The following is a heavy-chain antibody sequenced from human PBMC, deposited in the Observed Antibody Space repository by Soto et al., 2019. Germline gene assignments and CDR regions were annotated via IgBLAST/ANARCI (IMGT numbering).Heavy chain of an antibody. D-gene: IGHD3-16*01. CDR3: ARRYGGNFDY. CDR2: IYYSGST. CDR1: GCSISSYY. Sequence: SETLSLTCTVSGCSISSYYWSWIRQPPGKGLEWIGYIYYSGSTNYNPSLKSRVTISVDTSKNQFSLKLSSVTAADTAVYYCARRYGGNFDYWGQGTLVTVPQ. V-gene: IGHV4-59*13. J-gene: IGHJ4*02.